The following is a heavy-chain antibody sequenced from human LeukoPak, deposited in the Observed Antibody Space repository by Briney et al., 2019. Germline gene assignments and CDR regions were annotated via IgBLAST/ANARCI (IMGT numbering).Heavy chain of an antibody. J-gene: IGHJ6*02. Sequence: PSETLSLTCTVSGGSISSSSYYWGWIRQPPGKGLEWIGSIYYSGSTYYNPSLKSRVTISVDTSKNQFSLKLSSVTAADTAVYYCARHSLVEDYYDSSGYDDYYYYGMDVWGQGTTVTVSS. V-gene: IGHV4-39*01. CDR2: IYYSGST. CDR1: GGSISSSSYY. D-gene: IGHD3-22*01. CDR3: ARHSLVEDYYDSSGYDDYYYYGMDV.